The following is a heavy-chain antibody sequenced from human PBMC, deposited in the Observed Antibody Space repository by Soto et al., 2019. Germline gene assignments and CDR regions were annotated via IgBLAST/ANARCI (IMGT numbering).Heavy chain of an antibody. D-gene: IGHD6-13*01. Sequence: QVQLVQSGDEVEKPGASVKVSCKASGYAFNNYGISWVRQAPGQGPEWMGWISNYNGNTNYAQKFQGRVTMTTDTSTSTAYMELRSLRSDDTVVYYCVRDLQRFSSWYDYLDSWGQGTLVTVSS. CDR1: GYAFNNYG. J-gene: IGHJ4*02. V-gene: IGHV1-18*01. CDR3: VRDLQRFSSWYDYLDS. CDR2: ISNYNGNT.